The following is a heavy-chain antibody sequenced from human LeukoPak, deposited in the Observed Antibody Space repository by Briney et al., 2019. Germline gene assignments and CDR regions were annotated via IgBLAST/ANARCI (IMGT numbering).Heavy chain of an antibody. J-gene: IGHJ4*02. CDR3: ARARGMDDYGDYRII. V-gene: IGHV3-11*06. Sequence: LSLTCTVSGGSISSNSYYWGWIRQAPGKGLEWVSYIGSNSSYTNYADSVKGRFTISRDNAKNSLSLQMNGLRAEDTAVYYCARARGMDDYGDYRIIWGQGTLVTVSS. CDR1: GGSISSNS. D-gene: IGHD4-17*01. CDR2: IGSNSSYT.